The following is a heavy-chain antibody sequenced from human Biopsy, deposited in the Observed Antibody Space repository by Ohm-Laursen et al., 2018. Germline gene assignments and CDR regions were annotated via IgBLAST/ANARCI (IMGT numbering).Heavy chain of an antibody. V-gene: IGHV3-23*01. D-gene: IGHD5/OR15-5a*01. CDR1: GFSVNDNY. Sequence: GSLRLSCAASGFSVNDNYMSWVRQAPGKGLEWVSDIGGSGGTTYYAGSVKGRFTLSRDTSNNLMFLQMDSLTADDTAVYYCARVTLPLYLDYWGQGTRVSVSS. J-gene: IGHJ4*02. CDR3: ARVTLPLYLDY. CDR2: IGGSGGTT.